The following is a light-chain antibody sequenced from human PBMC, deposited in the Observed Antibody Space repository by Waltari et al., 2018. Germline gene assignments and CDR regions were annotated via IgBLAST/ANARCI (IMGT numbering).Light chain of an antibody. J-gene: IGKJ1*01. V-gene: IGKV2-30*02. Sequence: DVVMTQSPLSLPVTLGQPATISCRSSQRLVHSDGKPYLNWFQQRPGQSPRRLIYKVFNRDSGVPDRFSGSGSGTDFTLTISRVEAEDVGTYYCMQATQWPLTFGQGTKVEIK. CDR3: MQATQWPLT. CDR2: KVF. CDR1: QRLVHSDGKPY.